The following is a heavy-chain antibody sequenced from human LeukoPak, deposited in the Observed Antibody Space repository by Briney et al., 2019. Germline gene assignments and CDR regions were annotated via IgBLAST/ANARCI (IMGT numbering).Heavy chain of an antibody. V-gene: IGHV3-21*01. CDR2: ISSSSSYI. Sequence: GGSLRLSCAASGFTFSSYSMNWVRQAPGKGLGWVSSISSSSSYIYYADSVKGRFTISRDNAKNSLYLQMNSLRAEDTAVYYCAYDSSGNDAFDIWGQGTMVTVSS. CDR3: AYDSSGNDAFDI. J-gene: IGHJ3*02. D-gene: IGHD3-22*01. CDR1: GFTFSSYS.